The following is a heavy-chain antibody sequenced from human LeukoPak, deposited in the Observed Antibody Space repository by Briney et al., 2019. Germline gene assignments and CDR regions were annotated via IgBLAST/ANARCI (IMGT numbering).Heavy chain of an antibody. J-gene: IGHJ4*02. CDR2: ISDDGSYT. CDR3: ASFGISWGSAY. D-gene: IGHD7-27*01. CDR1: GFSFSRHW. Sequence: QSGGSLRLSCEASGFSFSRHWMHWVRQAPGKGLVWVSRISDDGSYTANVDSVEGRFITSRDNVRNTLYLHMNGLRAEDTAVYYCASFGISWGSAYWGQGTLVTVPS. V-gene: IGHV3-74*03.